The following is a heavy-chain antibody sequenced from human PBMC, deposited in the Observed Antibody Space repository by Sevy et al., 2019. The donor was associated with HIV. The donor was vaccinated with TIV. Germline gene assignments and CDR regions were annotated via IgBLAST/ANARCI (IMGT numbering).Heavy chain of an antibody. V-gene: IGHV4-34*01. CDR2: IDHGGST. Sequence: SETLSLTCAVYGGSFSGYYRSWIRQPPGKGLEWIGEIDHGGSTKYNPSLKSRVTISVDTSKNQFSLKLNSVTAADTAVYYCARIKLSGWRLDYWGQGTLVTVSS. CDR3: ARIKLSGWRLDY. J-gene: IGHJ4*02. D-gene: IGHD6-19*01. CDR1: GGSFSGYY.